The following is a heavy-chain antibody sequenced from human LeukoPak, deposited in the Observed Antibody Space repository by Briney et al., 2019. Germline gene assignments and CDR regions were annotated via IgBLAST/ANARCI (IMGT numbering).Heavy chain of an antibody. CDR1: GFTVSSNY. V-gene: IGHV3-53*01. J-gene: IGHJ6*03. CDR3: ARAGALYYMDV. D-gene: IGHD3-10*01. CDR2: IYSGGST. Sequence: GGSLRLSCAASGFTVSSNYMSWVRQAPGKGLEWVSVIYSGGSTYYAGSVKGRFTISRDNSKNTLYLQMNSLRAEDTAVYYCARAGALYYMDVWGKGTTVTVSS.